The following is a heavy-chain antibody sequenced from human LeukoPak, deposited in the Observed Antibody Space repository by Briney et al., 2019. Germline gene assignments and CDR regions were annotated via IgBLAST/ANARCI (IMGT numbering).Heavy chain of an antibody. J-gene: IGHJ4*02. Sequence: PSETLSLTCAVHGVSFSGNYWSWIRQSPEKGLEWIGEIYHSRYTTYNPSLKSRVTISADTSENQLSLRLTSVTAADTALYYCARIRRSPTDNTCYNYWGQGTLVTVSS. CDR2: IYHSRYT. D-gene: IGHD2/OR15-2a*01. CDR1: GVSFSGNY. V-gene: IGHV4-34*01. CDR3: ARIRRSPTDNTCYNY.